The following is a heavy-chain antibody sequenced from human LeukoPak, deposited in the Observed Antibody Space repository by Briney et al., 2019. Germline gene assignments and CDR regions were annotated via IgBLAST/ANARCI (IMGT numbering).Heavy chain of an antibody. CDR1: GFTFSSYG. V-gene: IGHV3-30*18. Sequence: HPGGSLRLSCAASGFTFSSYGMHWVRQAPGKGLEWVAVISYDGSNKYYADSVKGRFTISRDNSKNTLYLQMNSLRAEDTAVYYCAKATNYGDYWYHFDYWGQGTLVTVSS. J-gene: IGHJ4*02. D-gene: IGHD4-17*01. CDR2: ISYDGSNK. CDR3: AKATNYGDYWYHFDY.